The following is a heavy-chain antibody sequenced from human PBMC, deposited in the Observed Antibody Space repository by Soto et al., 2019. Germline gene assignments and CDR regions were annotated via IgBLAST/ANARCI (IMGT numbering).Heavy chain of an antibody. D-gene: IGHD3-3*01. CDR2: IIPILGIA. Sequence: QIQLVQSGAEVKKPGSSVKVSCKASGGTFSSYTISWVRQAPGQGLEWMGRIIPILGIANYAQKFQGRVTITADKSTSTAYMELSSLRSEDTAVYYCARDLSVDFWSGYGYFDLWGRGTLVTVSS. CDR3: ARDLSVDFWSGYGYFDL. CDR1: GGTFSSYT. V-gene: IGHV1-69*08. J-gene: IGHJ2*01.